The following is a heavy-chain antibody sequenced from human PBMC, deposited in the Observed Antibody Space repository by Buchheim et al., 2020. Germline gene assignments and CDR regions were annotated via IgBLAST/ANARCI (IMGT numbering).Heavy chain of an antibody. CDR2: ISYDGSNK. CDR1: GFTFSSYA. J-gene: IGHJ4*02. V-gene: IGHV3-30*04. D-gene: IGHD3-10*01. CDR3: ARGDSGEGGFDY. Sequence: QVQLVESGGGVVQPGRSLRLSCAASGFTFSSYAMHWVRQAPGKGLEWVAVISYDGSNKYYADSVKGRLTISRDNSTNTLYLQMNSLRAEDTAVYYCARGDSGEGGFDYWGQGTL.